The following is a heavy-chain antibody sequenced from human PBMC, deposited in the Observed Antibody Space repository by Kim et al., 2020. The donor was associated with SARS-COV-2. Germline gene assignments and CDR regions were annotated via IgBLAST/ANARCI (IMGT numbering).Heavy chain of an antibody. J-gene: IGHJ3*02. CDR1: GYTFTGYY. CDR2: INPNSGGT. D-gene: IGHD6-13*01. V-gene: IGHV1-2*02. Sequence: ASVKVSCKASGYTFTGYYMHWVRQAPGQGLEWMGWINPNSGGTNYAQKFQGRVTMTRDTSISTAYMELSRLRSDDTAVYYCARDLRQQLVLSAFDIWGQGTMVTVSS. CDR3: ARDLRQQLVLSAFDI.